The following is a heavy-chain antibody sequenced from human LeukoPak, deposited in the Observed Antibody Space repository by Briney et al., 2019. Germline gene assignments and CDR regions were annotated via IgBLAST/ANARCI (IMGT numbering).Heavy chain of an antibody. Sequence: RGESLRISCKGSGYTFSSYWIGWVRQMPGKGLEWMGIIYPSDSDTRYSPSLQGQVTISVDTSIGTAYLQWSSLKASDTAIYYCARQNDFRLDYWGQGTLVTVSS. V-gene: IGHV5-51*01. CDR1: GYTFSSYW. CDR3: ARQNDFRLDY. D-gene: IGHD3-3*01. CDR2: IYPSDSDT. J-gene: IGHJ4*02.